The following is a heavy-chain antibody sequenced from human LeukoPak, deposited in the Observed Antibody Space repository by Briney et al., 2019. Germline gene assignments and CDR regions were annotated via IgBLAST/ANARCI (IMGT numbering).Heavy chain of an antibody. CDR2: ISWNSGNI. J-gene: IGHJ5*02. V-gene: IGHV3-9*03. CDR1: GFTFDDYA. D-gene: IGHD3-22*01. CDR3: TKSQSYDSSGYLS. Sequence: PGGSLRLSCAASGFTFDDYAMHCVRQAPGRGLEWVSSISWNSGNIGYADSVKGRFTISRDNAKNSLYLQMNSMRAEDMAFYYCTKSQSYDSSGYLSWGQGTLVTVSS.